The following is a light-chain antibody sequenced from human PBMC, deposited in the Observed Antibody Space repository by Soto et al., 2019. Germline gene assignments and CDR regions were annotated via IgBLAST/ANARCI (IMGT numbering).Light chain of an antibody. J-gene: IGLJ3*02. V-gene: IGLV1-40*01. CDR3: QSYDSGLSGSV. Sequence: QSVLTQPPSVSGAPGQRVTISCTGSDSNIGENFDVHWYQQLPGTAHKLLIYGNNNRPSGVPDRFSASRSGTSASLAITGLQAEDEADYYCQSYDSGLSGSVFGGGTKVTVL. CDR1: DSNIGENFD. CDR2: GNN.